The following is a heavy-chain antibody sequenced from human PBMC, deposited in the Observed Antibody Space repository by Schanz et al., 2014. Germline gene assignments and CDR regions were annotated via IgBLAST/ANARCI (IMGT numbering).Heavy chain of an antibody. CDR1: GFTFISYD. D-gene: IGHD2-21*01. CDR3: TKGLLPVRALADVFDV. Sequence: QVQLVESGGGVVQPGRSLRLSCVASGFTFISYDIHWVRQAPGKGLEWVAIIWYDGSNKYYADSVKGRFTISRDNSKNILTMQMSSLRAEDTALYYCTKGLLPVRALADVFDVWGQGTMVTVSP. V-gene: IGHV3-33*06. CDR2: IWYDGSNK. J-gene: IGHJ3*01.